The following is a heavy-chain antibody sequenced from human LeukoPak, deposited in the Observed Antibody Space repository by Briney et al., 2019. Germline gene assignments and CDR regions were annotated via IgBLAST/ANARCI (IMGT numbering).Heavy chain of an antibody. CDR2: ISSSSSTI. J-gene: IGHJ3*02. V-gene: IGHV3-48*04. CDR1: GFTFSSYS. D-gene: IGHD6-19*01. Sequence: GGSLRLSCAASGFTFSSYSMNWVRQAPGKGLEWVSYISSSSSTIYYADSVKGRFTISRDNAKNSLYLQMNSLRAEDTAVYYCAKDKGWGQGAFDIWGQGTMVTVSS. CDR3: AKDKGWGQGAFDI.